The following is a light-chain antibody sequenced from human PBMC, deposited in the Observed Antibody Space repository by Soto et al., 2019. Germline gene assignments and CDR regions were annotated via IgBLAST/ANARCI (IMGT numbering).Light chain of an antibody. J-gene: IGLJ3*02. V-gene: IGLV2-23*01. Sequence: QSVLTQPASVSGSPGQSITISCTGTSSDVGIYNLVSWYQHHPGKAPKLMIYEGSKRPSGVSNRFSGSKSGNTASLTISGLQAEDEADYYCCSHAGSSTWVFGGGTKLTVL. CDR3: CSHAGSSTWV. CDR1: SSDVGIYNL. CDR2: EGS.